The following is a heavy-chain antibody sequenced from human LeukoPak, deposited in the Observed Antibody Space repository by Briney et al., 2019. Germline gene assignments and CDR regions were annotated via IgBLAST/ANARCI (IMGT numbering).Heavy chain of an antibody. CDR1: GGSISGYY. Sequence: PSETLSLTCTVSGGSISGYYWSWIRQPPGKGLEWIGYIYYSGSTNYNPSLKSRVTISVDTSKNQFSLKVSSVTAADTAVYYCGRLRLAAGKLDYWGQGTLVTVSS. V-gene: IGHV4-59*08. CDR3: GRLRLAAGKLDY. D-gene: IGHD6-13*01. CDR2: IYYSGST. J-gene: IGHJ4*02.